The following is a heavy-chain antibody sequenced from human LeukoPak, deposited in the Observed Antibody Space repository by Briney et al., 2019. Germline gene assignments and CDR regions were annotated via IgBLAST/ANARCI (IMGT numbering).Heavy chain of an antibody. D-gene: IGHD3/OR15-3a*01. CDR3: ARGLGDYFDY. Sequence: GRSLRLSCAASGFTFSNYAMHWVRQAPGKGLEWVAVISYDGSNKYYADSVKGRFTISRDNSKNTLYLQMNSLRAEDTAVYYCARGLGDYFDYWGQGTLVTVSS. CDR2: ISYDGSNK. V-gene: IGHV3-30*04. J-gene: IGHJ4*02. CDR1: GFTFSNYA.